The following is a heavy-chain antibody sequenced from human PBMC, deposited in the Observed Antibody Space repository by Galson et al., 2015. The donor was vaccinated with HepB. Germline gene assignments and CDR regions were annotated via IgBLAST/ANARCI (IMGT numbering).Heavy chain of an antibody. D-gene: IGHD3-10*01. CDR1: GFTFSDAW. V-gene: IGHV3-7*01. Sequence: SLRLSCAASGFTFSDAWMSWVRQAPGKGLEWVANIKEDGSEKHYVDSVKGRFTISRDNAKNSLYLQMNSLRAEDTAVYYCARGDRGGDWGQGTLVTVSS. J-gene: IGHJ4*02. CDR3: ARGDRGGD. CDR2: IKEDGSEK.